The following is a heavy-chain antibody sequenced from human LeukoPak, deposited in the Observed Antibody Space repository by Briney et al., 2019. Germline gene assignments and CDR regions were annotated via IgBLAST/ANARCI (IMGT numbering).Heavy chain of an antibody. CDR2: ISSSSSYI. CDR1: GFTFSSYS. V-gene: IGHV3-21*01. J-gene: IGHJ4*02. D-gene: IGHD3-22*01. Sequence: GGSLRLSCAASGFTFSSYSMNWVRQAPGKGLEWVSSISSSSSYIYCADSVKGRFTISRDNAMNSLYLQMNSLRAEDTAVYYCARGTEGIVVATSYFDYWGQGTLVAVSS. CDR3: ARGTEGIVVATSYFDY.